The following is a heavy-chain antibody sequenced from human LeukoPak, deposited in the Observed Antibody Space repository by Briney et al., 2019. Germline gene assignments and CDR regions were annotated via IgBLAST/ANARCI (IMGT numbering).Heavy chain of an antibody. D-gene: IGHD3-22*01. J-gene: IGHJ4*02. CDR3: ASSLNYYDSSPPYYYFDY. V-gene: IGHV4-59*01. CDR1: GGSISSYY. CDR2: IYYSGST. Sequence: PSETLSLTCTASGGSISSYYWSWIRQPPGKGLEWIGYIYYSGSTNYNPSLKSRVTISVDTSKNQFSLKLSSVTAADTAMYYCASSLNYYDSSPPYYYFDYWGQGTLVTVSS.